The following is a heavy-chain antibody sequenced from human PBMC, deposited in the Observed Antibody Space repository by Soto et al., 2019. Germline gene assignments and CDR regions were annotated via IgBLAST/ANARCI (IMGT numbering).Heavy chain of an antibody. J-gene: IGHJ4*02. V-gene: IGHV1-69*13. CDR3: ARDLEFRDGNISHLDY. Sequence: SVKVSCKASGGTFRNHVFNWVRQAPGQGLEWMGGIIPIIGTPNYAQKFQGRVTITAGASTSTVYLEVSSLRSQDTAVYYCARDLEFRDGNISHLDYWGQGTLVTVSS. CDR1: GGTFRNHV. D-gene: IGHD3-10*01. CDR2: IIPIIGTP.